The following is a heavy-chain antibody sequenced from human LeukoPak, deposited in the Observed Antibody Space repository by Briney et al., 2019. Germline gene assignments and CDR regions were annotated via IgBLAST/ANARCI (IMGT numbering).Heavy chain of an antibody. Sequence: KPSETLSLTCTVSGGSVSSGGYYWSWIRQPPGKGLEWIGYIHYSGSTNYNPSLKCRVTISVDTSKIQFSLKLTSVTAADTAVYYCARRYSSSSFDYWGQGTLVTVSS. V-gene: IGHV4-61*08. J-gene: IGHJ4*02. CDR2: IHYSGST. D-gene: IGHD6-6*01. CDR1: GGSVSSGGYY. CDR3: ARRYSSSSFDY.